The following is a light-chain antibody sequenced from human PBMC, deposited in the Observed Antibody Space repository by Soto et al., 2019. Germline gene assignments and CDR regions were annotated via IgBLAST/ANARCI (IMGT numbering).Light chain of an antibody. CDR2: GNT. J-gene: IGLJ2*01. CDR1: SSNIGAGYD. Sequence: QSVLTQPPSVSGSPGQRVTISCTGSSSNIGAGYDVTWYQQLPGTAPKLLIYGNTNRPSGVPDRFSGSKSGTSGSLAISGLQTEDEADYYCQSWDTSLSGSVFGGGTKLTVL. V-gene: IGLV1-40*01. CDR3: QSWDTSLSGSV.